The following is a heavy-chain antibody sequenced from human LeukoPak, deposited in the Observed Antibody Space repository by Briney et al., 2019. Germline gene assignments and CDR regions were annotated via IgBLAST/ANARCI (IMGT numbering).Heavy chain of an antibody. CDR1: GFTFSSYA. CDR3: AKEPARSIAARPYYFDY. J-gene: IGHJ4*02. V-gene: IGHV3-23*01. D-gene: IGHD6-6*01. Sequence: GGSLRLSCAASGFTFSSYAMSWVRQAPGKGLEWVSAISGSGGSTYYADSVKGRFTISRDNSKNTLYLQMNSLRAEDTAVYYCAKEPARSIAARPYYFDYWGQGTLVTVSS. CDR2: ISGSGGST.